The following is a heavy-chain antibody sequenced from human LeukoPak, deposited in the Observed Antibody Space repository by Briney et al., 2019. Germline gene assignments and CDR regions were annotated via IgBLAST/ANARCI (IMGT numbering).Heavy chain of an antibody. D-gene: IGHD3-10*01. CDR1: GYTFTGYY. V-gene: IGHV1-2*02. J-gene: IGHJ6*03. Sequence: AASVKVSCKASGYTFTGYYMHWVRQAPGQGLEWMGWINPNSGGTNYAQKFQGRVTMTRDTSISTAYMELSSLRSEDTAVYYCARGGPNRGSGSYYNLDGGPGYYYMDVWGKGTTVTISS. CDR3: ARGGPNRGSGSYYNLDGGPGYYYMDV. CDR2: INPNSGGT.